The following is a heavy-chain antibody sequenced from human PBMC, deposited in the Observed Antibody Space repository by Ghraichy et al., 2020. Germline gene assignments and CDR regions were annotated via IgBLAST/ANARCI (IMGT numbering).Heavy chain of an antibody. CDR1: GFTFSSYG. CDR2: ISYDGSNK. V-gene: IGHV3-30*18. Sequence: GESLNISCAASGFTFSSYGMHWVRQAPGKGLEWVAVISYDGSNKYYADSVKGRFTISRDNSKNTLYLQMNSLRAEDTAVYYCANRRGATTIDYWGQGTLVTVSS. J-gene: IGHJ4*02. D-gene: IGHD1-26*01. CDR3: ANRRGATTIDY.